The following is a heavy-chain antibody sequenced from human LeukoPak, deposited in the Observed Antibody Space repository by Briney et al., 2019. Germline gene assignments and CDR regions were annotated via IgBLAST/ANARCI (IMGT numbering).Heavy chain of an antibody. CDR2: IHSSGIT. CDR1: SDSINNDY. CDR3: ARSMYYYDSSGYYSGLGAFDI. Sequence: SETLSLTCTVSSDSINNDYWSWIRQPPGKGLEWIGYIHSSGITNYNPSLKSRVTISVGTPENQFSLKLSSVTAADTAVYYCARSMYYYDSSGYYSGLGAFDIWGQGTMVTVSS. D-gene: IGHD3-22*01. V-gene: IGHV4-59*08. J-gene: IGHJ3*02.